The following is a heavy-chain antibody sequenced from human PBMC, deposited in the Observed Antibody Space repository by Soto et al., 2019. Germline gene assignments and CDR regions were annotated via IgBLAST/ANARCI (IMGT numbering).Heavy chain of an antibody. V-gene: IGHV2-5*02. D-gene: IGHD3-3*01. CDR2: IYWDDDK. CDR3: AHRVLRTVFGLVTTTAIYFDF. Sequence: ITLNESGPTVVKPTETLTLTCTFSGFSLTTRGVGVSWVRQSPGKAPEWLALIYWDDDKRYSTSLKSRLTITKDTSKNEVVLTMANLDPADTATYYCAHRVLRTVFGLVTTTAIYFDFWGQGTPVVVSS. CDR1: GFSLTTRGVG. J-gene: IGHJ4*02.